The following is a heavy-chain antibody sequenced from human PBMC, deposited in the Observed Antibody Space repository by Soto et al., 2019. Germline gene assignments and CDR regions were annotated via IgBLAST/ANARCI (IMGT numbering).Heavy chain of an antibody. CDR1: GFSLSTSGVG. D-gene: IGHD4-17*01. Sequence: QITLKESGPALVKPTQALTLTCTFSGFSLSTSGVGVGWIRQPPGKALEWLALIYWDDDKRYRPSLKSRLTITKDTSKNQVVLTMTNMDPVDTATYYCAHRTTVTPRHWYFDYWGQGTLVTVSS. CDR2: IYWDDDK. J-gene: IGHJ4*02. V-gene: IGHV2-5*02. CDR3: AHRTTVTPRHWYFDY.